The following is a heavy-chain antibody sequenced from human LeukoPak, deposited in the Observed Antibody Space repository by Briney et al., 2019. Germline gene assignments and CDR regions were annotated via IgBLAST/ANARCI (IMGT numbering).Heavy chain of an antibody. Sequence: ASVTVSCKASGYTFTSYDINWVRQATGQGLEWMGWMNPNSGNTGYAQKFQGRVTMTRNNSISTAYMELSSLRSEDTAVYYCARARGSIAARRGNWFDPWGQGTLVTVSS. V-gene: IGHV1-8*01. CDR3: ARARGSIAARRGNWFDP. CDR1: GYTFTSYD. D-gene: IGHD6-6*01. CDR2: MNPNSGNT. J-gene: IGHJ5*02.